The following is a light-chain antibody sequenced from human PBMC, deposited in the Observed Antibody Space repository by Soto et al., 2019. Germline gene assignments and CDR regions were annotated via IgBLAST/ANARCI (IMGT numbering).Light chain of an antibody. CDR1: SSNIGAGYD. V-gene: IGLV1-40*01. J-gene: IGLJ1*01. CDR2: GNS. Sequence: QSVLTQPPSVSGAPGQRVTISCTDSSSNIGAGYDVHWYQQLPGTAPKLLIYGNSNRPSGVPDRFSGSKSGTSASLAITGLQAEYESDYYGQSYDSSLRYVFGTGTQLTVL. CDR3: QSYDSSLRYV.